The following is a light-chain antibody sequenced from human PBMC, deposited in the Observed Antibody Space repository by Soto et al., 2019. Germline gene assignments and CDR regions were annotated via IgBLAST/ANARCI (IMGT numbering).Light chain of an antibody. CDR3: CSYSSTSTRYV. J-gene: IGLJ1*01. Sequence: QSALTQPASVSGSPGQSITISCTGTSSDVGASTYVSWYQQHPGKAPKLIISDVSNRPSGVSNRFSGSKSGNTASLTISGLQAEDEADYYCCSYSSTSTRYVFGTWTKLTVL. CDR2: DVS. CDR1: SSDVGASTY. V-gene: IGLV2-14*03.